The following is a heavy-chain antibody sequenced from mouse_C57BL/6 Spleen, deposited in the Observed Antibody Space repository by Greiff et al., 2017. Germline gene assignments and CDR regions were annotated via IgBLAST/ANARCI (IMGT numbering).Heavy chain of an antibody. CDR3: ARHHYYGDAMDY. J-gene: IGHJ4*01. Sequence: VMLVESGPGLVAPSQSLSITCTVSGFSLTSYGVHWVRQPQGKGLEWLVVIWSDGSTTYNSALKSRLSISKDNSKSQVFLKMNSLQNDDTAMYYCARHHYYGDAMDYWGQGTSVTVSS. D-gene: IGHD1-2*01. V-gene: IGHV2-6-1*01. CDR1: GFSLTSYG. CDR2: IWSDGST.